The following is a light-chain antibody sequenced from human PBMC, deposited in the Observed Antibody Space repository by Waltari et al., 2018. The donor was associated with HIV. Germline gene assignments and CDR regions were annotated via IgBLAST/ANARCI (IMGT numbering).Light chain of an antibody. V-gene: IGLV1-44*01. CDR3: AAWDDSLSGSVV. CDR1: NSNIGRYA. CDR2: SNT. Sequence: QSVLTQPPSASGAPGQRVSISCSGGNSNIGRYAESWCQQLPGTAPKLLIYSNTQPPSGVPDRFSGSKSGTSASLAIGGLQSEDEADYYCAAWDDSLSGSVVFGGGTKLTVL. J-gene: IGLJ2*01.